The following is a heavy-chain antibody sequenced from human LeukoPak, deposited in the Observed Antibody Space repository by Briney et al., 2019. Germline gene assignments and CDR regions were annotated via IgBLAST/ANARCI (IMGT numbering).Heavy chain of an antibody. CDR2: INSDGSST. CDR3: ARSKAGRSFDY. D-gene: IGHD6-6*01. V-gene: IGHV3-74*01. J-gene: IGHJ4*02. Sequence: PGGSLRLSCAASGFTYSSYWMNWVRQAPGKGLVWVSRINSDGSSTGYADSVKGRSTISRDNAKNTLYLQMNGLRAEDTAVYYCARSKAGRSFDYWGQGTLVTVSS. CDR1: GFTYSSYW.